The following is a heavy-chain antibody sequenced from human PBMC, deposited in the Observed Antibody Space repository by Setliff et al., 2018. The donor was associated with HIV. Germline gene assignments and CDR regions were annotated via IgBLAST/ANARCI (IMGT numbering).Heavy chain of an antibody. Sequence: SETLSLTCAVSGGSIMTGDWWSWVRQSPTKGLEWIGEISHSGSTNYNPSLRSRVTMSKDTSKNQFHLNMSSVTAADSATYYCASMGAQGTHFDYWGQGTLVTVSS. V-gene: IGHV4-4*02. CDR1: GGSIMTGDW. CDR3: ASMGAQGTHFDY. CDR2: ISHSGST. D-gene: IGHD1-26*01. J-gene: IGHJ4*02.